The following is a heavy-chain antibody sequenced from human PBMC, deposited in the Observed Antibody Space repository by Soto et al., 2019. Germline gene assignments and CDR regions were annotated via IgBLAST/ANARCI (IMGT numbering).Heavy chain of an antibody. CDR2: ISAYNGKT. Sequence: QVQLVQSGGEVKKPGASVKLSCTASGYTFTSYGISWVRQAPGQGLEWMGWISAYNGKTNYAQNVQGRVTMTTDTLTRTGSMDLRSLRSDDTAVYYCARGGDVNYCHGMDVWGQGPTVTVSS. CDR3: ARGGDVNYCHGMDV. V-gene: IGHV1-18*01. J-gene: IGHJ6*02. D-gene: IGHD5-12*01. CDR1: GYTFTSYG.